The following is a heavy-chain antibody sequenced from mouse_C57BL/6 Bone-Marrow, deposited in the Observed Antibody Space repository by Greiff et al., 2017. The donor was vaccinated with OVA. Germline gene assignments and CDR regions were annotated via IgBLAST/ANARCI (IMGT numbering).Heavy chain of an antibody. V-gene: IGHV3-6*01. D-gene: IGHD1-1*01. CDR3: ATTTVVAPYYFDY. J-gene: IGHJ2*01. CDR2: ISYDGSN. CDR1: GYSITSGYY. Sequence: EVKLMESGPGLVKPSQSLSLTCSVTGYSITSGYYWNWIRQFPGNKLEWMGYISYDGSNNYNPSLKNRISITRDTSKNQFFLKLNSVTTEDTATYYCATTTVVAPYYFDYWGQGTTLTVSS.